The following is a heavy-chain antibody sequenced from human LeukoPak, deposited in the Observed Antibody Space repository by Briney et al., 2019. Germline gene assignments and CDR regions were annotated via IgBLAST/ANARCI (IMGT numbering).Heavy chain of an antibody. CDR2: ISYDGSNK. J-gene: IGHJ3*02. Sequence: PGGSLRLSCAASGFTFSSYGMHWVRQAPGKELEWVSVISYDGSNKYYADSVKGRFTISRDNPKNTLYLQMNSLRAEDTAVYYCAKFMMVDAFDIWGQGTMVTVSS. CDR1: GFTFSSYG. V-gene: IGHV3-30*18. D-gene: IGHD3-16*01. CDR3: AKFMMVDAFDI.